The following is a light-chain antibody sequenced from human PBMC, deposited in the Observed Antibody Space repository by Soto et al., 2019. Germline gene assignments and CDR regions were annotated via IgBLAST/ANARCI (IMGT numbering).Light chain of an antibody. Sequence: ESVLTQSPGTLSLSPGERATLSCRASQTVIKNYLAWYQRKPGQAPRLLIYGASNRATGIPDRFSGGGSGTDFTLSISRLEPEDSALYYCQQRSVWPLTFGGGTKVEIK. CDR1: QTVIKNY. J-gene: IGKJ4*01. CDR2: GAS. V-gene: IGKV3D-20*02. CDR3: QQRSVWPLT.